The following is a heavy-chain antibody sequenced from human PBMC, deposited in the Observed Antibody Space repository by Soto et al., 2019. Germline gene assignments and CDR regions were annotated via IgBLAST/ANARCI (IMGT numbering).Heavy chain of an antibody. CDR1: GYTFNNFY. CDR2: VSPSNLYT. Sequence: APAEVSCKACGYTFNNFYVDGALQAPGQGPEYMGNVSPSNLYTGRPRTFRGRFTMTGDPSTSTVYLELSSLTPEDTAIYYCAREAPSTYFCYCWCQGTLVTVSS. CDR3: AREAPSTYFCYC. V-gene: IGHV1-46*02. J-gene: IGHJ4*02.